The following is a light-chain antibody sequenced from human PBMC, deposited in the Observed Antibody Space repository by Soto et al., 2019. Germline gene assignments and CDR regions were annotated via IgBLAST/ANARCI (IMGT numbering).Light chain of an antibody. V-gene: IGKV3-15*01. Sequence: EIVMTQSPATLYVSPGERATLSCRASQSVSSNLAWYQQKPGQAPRLLIYGASTRATGIPARFSGSGSGTEFTLTISSLQSEDFAVFCCQQYNNWPPLTFGGGTKVEIK. CDR2: GAS. CDR3: QQYNNWPPLT. CDR1: QSVSSN. J-gene: IGKJ4*01.